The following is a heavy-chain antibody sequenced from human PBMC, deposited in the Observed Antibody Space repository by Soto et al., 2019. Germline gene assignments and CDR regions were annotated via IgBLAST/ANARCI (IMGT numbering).Heavy chain of an antibody. J-gene: IGHJ3*02. D-gene: IGHD6-13*01. CDR2: ISAYNGNT. Sequence: ASVKVSCKASGYSFTTYGISWVRQAPGQGLEWMGWISAYNGNTNYAQKLQGRVTMTTDTSTSTAYMELRSLRSDDTAVYYCARDQVYQKVDAFDIWGQGTMVTVSS. CDR3: ARDQVYQKVDAFDI. CDR1: GYSFTTYG. V-gene: IGHV1-18*01.